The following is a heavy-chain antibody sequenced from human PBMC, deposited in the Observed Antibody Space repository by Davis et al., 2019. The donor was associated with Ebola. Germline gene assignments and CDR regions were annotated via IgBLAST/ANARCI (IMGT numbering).Heavy chain of an antibody. CDR1: GFTVSSNY. D-gene: IGHD3-10*01. CDR3: ARVPTMVRGVTFDY. V-gene: IGHV3-53*01. J-gene: IGHJ4*02. Sequence: GESLKISCAASGFTVSSNYMSWVRQAPGKGLEWVSVIYSGGSTYYADSVKGRFTISRDNSKNTLYLQMNSLRAEDTAVYYCARVPTMVRGVTFDYWGQGTLVTVSS. CDR2: IYSGGST.